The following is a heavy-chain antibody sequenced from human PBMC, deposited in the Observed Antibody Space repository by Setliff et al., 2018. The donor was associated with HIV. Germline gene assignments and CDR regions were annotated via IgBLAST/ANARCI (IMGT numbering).Heavy chain of an antibody. D-gene: IGHD2-21*01. CDR3: AGCAPGPYGESVHYYYNMDV. J-gene: IGHJ6*03. Sequence: ASVKVSCKTSGGTFNSHVISWVRQAPGQGLEWMGGIIPALHLANYAQKFQARVTITADESTSAVNMELSSLRSEDTAVYYCAGCAPGPYGESVHYYYNMDVWGKGTTVTVSS. CDR1: GGTFNSHV. CDR2: IIPALHLA. V-gene: IGHV1-69*10.